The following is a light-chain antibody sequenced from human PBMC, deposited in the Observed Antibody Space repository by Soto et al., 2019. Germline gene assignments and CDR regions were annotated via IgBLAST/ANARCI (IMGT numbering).Light chain of an antibody. CDR1: SSDVGGYNY. V-gene: IGLV2-14*01. CDR3: SSYTRNSTLV. Sequence: QSALTQPASVSGSPGQSITISCTGTSSDVGGYNYVSWYQQHPGKAPKFMIYEVSNRPSGVSNRFSGSKSGNTASLTISGLQAEAEADYYCSSYTRNSTLVFGGGTKLTVL. CDR2: EVS. J-gene: IGLJ2*01.